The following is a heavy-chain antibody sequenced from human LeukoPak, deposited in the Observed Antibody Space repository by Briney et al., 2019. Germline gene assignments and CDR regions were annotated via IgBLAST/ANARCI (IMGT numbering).Heavy chain of an antibody. Sequence: SETLSLTCAVYGGSFSGYYWSWIRQPPGKGLEWIGEINHSGSTNYNPSLKSRVTISVDTSKNQFSLKLSSVTAADTAVYYCARDLGPKSYSLYWYFDLWGRGTLVTVSS. V-gene: IGHV4-34*09. J-gene: IGHJ2*01. CDR2: INHSGST. CDR3: ARDLGPKSYSLYWYFDL. CDR1: GGSFSGYY. D-gene: IGHD3-16*01.